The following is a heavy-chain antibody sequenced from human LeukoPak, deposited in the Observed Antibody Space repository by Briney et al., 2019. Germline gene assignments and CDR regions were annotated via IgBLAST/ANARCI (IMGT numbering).Heavy chain of an antibody. Sequence: GGSLRLSCAASGFTFSSYAMHWVRQAPGKGLEWVAVISYDGSNKYYADSVKGRFTISRDNSKNTLYLQMNSLRAEDTAVYYCAKVGTSDYYDSSGSDDAFDIWGQGTMVTVSS. D-gene: IGHD3-22*01. CDR2: ISYDGSNK. V-gene: IGHV3-30*04. J-gene: IGHJ3*02. CDR3: AKVGTSDYYDSSGSDDAFDI. CDR1: GFTFSSYA.